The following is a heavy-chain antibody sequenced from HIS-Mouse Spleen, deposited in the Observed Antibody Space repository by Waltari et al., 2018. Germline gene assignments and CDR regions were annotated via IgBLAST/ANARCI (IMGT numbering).Heavy chain of an antibody. J-gene: IGHJ6*02. Sequence: ESGPALVKPTQPLSLTCTVSGGSISSSYWIWIRQPPGKGLEWIGYIYYSGSTNYNPSLKSRVTISVDTSKNQFSLKLSSVTAADTAVYYCARDRGYDFWSGGDYYGMDVWGQGTTVTVSS. CDR2: IYYSGST. CDR1: GGSISSSY. CDR3: ARDRGYDFWSGGDYYGMDV. D-gene: IGHD3-3*01. V-gene: IGHV4-59*01.